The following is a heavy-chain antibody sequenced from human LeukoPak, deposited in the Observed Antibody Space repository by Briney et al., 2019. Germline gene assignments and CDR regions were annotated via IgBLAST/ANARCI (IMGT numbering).Heavy chain of an antibody. V-gene: IGHV1-18*01. CDR2: ISAYNGNT. D-gene: IGHD3-22*01. CDR1: GYTFTSYG. CDR3: ARGFGYYDSSGYRRGWFDP. J-gene: IGHJ5*02. Sequence: WASVKVSCKASGYTFTSYGISWVRQAPGQGLEWMGWISAYNGNTNYAQKLQGRVTMTTDTSTSTAYMELRSLRSDDTAVYYCARGFGYYDSSGYRRGWFDPWGQGTLVTVSS.